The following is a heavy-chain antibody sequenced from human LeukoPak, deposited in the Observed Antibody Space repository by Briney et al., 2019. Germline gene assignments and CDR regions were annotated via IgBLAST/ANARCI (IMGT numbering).Heavy chain of an antibody. V-gene: IGHV3-11*04. D-gene: IGHD3-3*01. CDR2: ISSSGSTI. J-gene: IGHJ4*02. CDR3: ARVRITIFGVVTPPAFDY. CDR1: GFTFSDYY. Sequence: GGSLRLSCAASGFTFSDYYMSWIRQAPGKGLEWVSYISSSGSTIYYADSVKGRFTISRDNAKNSLYLQMNSLRAEDTAVYYCARVRITIFGVVTPPAFDYWGQGTLVTVSS.